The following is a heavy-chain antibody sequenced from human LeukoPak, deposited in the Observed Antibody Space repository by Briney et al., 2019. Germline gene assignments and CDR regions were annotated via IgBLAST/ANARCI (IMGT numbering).Heavy chain of an antibody. CDR2: IYDSGST. CDR1: GGSIGSYY. J-gene: IGHJ3*02. V-gene: IGHV4-59*01. D-gene: IGHD3-10*01. Sequence: KASETLSLTCTVSGGSIGSYYWSWIRQPPGKGLEWIGYIYDSGSTSYNPSLKSRVTISVDTSKNQFSLKLSSVTAADTAVYYCAKGPIGASTTMRSIAFDIWGQGTMVTVSS. CDR3: AKGPIGASTTMRSIAFDI.